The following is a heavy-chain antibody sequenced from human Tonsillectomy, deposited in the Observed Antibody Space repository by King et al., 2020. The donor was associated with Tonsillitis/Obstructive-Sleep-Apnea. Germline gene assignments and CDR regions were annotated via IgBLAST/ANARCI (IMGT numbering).Heavy chain of an antibody. CDR1: GFTFSNYG. CDR3: AKPYIATAGITAYYFDY. CDR2: ISYDGSNK. J-gene: IGHJ4*02. Sequence: VQLVESGGGVVQPGRSLRLSCAASGFTFSNYGMHWVRQAPGKGLEWVAVISYDGSNKYYVDSVKGRFTISRDNSKNTPYLQMNSLRAEDTAVYYCAKPYIATAGITAYYFDYWGQGTLVTVSS. D-gene: IGHD6-13*01. V-gene: IGHV3-30*18.